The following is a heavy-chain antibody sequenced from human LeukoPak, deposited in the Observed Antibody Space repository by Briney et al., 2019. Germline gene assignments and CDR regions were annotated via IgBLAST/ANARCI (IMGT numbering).Heavy chain of an antibody. CDR2: IYYSGST. Sequence: SETLSLTCTVSGGSISSGGYYWSWIRQHPGKGLEWIGFIYYSGSTYYNPSLKSRVTISVDTSKNQFSLKLSSVTAADTAVYYCARDLLTGYYTWGQGTLVTVSS. V-gene: IGHV4-31*03. CDR1: GGSISSGGYY. D-gene: IGHD3-9*01. CDR3: ARDLLTGYYT. J-gene: IGHJ5*02.